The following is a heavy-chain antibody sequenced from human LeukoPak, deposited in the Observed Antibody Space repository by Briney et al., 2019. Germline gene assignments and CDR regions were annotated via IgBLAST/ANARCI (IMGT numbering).Heavy chain of an antibody. CDR2: ISDGGIST. D-gene: IGHD6-13*01. J-gene: IGHJ4*02. CDR1: GFTFSSYA. Sequence: GGSLRLSCAASGFTFSSYAMSWVRQAPGKGLEWVSAISDGGISTYYADSVKGRFTISRDNSKNTLYLQMNSLRAEDTAIYYCAKGIAAAGPYFDYWGQGTLVTVSS. V-gene: IGHV3-23*01. CDR3: AKGIAAAGPYFDY.